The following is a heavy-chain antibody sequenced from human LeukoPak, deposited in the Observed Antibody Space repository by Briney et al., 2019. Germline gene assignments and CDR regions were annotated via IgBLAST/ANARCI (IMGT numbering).Heavy chain of an antibody. Sequence: SETLSLTCTVSGGSISSGGYYWSWIRQHPGKGLEWIGYIYYSGSTYYNPSLKSRVTISVDTSKNQFSLKLSSVTAADTAVYYCARHAMDGYGFDYWGQGTLVTVSS. V-gene: IGHV4-31*03. D-gene: IGHD5-18*01. CDR1: GGSISSGGYY. J-gene: IGHJ4*02. CDR2: IYYSGST. CDR3: ARHAMDGYGFDY.